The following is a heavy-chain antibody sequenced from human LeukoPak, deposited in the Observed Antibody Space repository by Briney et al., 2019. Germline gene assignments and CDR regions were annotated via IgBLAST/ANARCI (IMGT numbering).Heavy chain of an antibody. D-gene: IGHD3-9*01. V-gene: IGHV1-2*02. CDR1: GYTFTGYY. CDR2: INPNSGGT. Sequence: ASVKVSCKASGYTFTGYYMHWVRQAPGQGLEWMGWINPNSGGTNYAQKFQGRVTMTRDTSISTAYMELSRLRSDDTAVYYCAYEGDLLTGNDAFDIWGQGTMVTVSS. J-gene: IGHJ3*02. CDR3: AYEGDLLTGNDAFDI.